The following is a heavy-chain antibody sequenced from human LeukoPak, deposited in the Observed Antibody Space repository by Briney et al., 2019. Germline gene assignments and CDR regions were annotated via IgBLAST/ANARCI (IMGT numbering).Heavy chain of an antibody. Sequence: SVKVSCKASGYTFTSYGISWVRQAPGQGLEWMGGIIPIFGTANYAQKFQGRVTITADESTSTAYMELSSLRSEDTAVYYCARWMGATEVFDYWGQGTLVTVSS. CDR2: IIPIFGTA. CDR1: GYTFTSYG. D-gene: IGHD1-26*01. CDR3: ARWMGATEVFDY. V-gene: IGHV1-69*13. J-gene: IGHJ4*02.